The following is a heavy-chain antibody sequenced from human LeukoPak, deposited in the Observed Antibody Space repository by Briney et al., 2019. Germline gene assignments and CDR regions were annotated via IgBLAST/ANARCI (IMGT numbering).Heavy chain of an antibody. Sequence: ASVKVSCKASGGTFSSYAISWVRQAPGQGLEWLGGIIPIFGTANYAQKFQGRVTITADESTSTAYMELSSLRSEGTAVYYCARTMGAALEDAFDIWGQGTMVTVSS. D-gene: IGHD1-26*01. V-gene: IGHV1-69*01. J-gene: IGHJ3*02. CDR1: GGTFSSYA. CDR2: IIPIFGTA. CDR3: ARTMGAALEDAFDI.